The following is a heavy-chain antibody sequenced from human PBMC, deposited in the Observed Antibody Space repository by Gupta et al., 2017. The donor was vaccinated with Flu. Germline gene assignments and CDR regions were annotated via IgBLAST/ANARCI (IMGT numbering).Heavy chain of an antibody. CDR2: IYYSGST. CDR3: ARLVCSSTSCYTSDYYYMDV. D-gene: IGHD2-2*02. V-gene: IGHV4-39*01. J-gene: IGHJ6*03. Sequence: GWIRQPPGKGLEWSGSIYYSGSTYYNPSLKSRVTISVDTSKNQFSLKLSSVTAADTAVYYCARLVCSSTSCYTSDYYYMDVWGKGTTVTVSS.